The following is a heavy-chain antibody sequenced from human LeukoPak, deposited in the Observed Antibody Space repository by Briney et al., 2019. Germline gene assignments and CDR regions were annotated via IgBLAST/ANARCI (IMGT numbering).Heavy chain of an antibody. D-gene: IGHD6-19*01. V-gene: IGHV3-7*03. CDR3: ARDQGSGWWSFDY. Sequence: GSLRLSCAASGFTFDDYGMSWVRQAPGKGLEWVANIKADGSDTYYGDSVKGRFIISRDNAKNSLYLQMNRLRAEDSAVYFCARDQGSGWWSFDYWGRGTLVTVSS. CDR2: IKADGSDT. CDR1: GFTFDDYG. J-gene: IGHJ4*02.